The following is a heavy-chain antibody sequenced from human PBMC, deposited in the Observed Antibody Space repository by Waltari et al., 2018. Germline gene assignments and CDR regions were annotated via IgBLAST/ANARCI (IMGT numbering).Heavy chain of an antibody. CDR2: ISGSGYST. V-gene: IGHV3-23*04. CDR3: AKDFDIAAARGHFDY. D-gene: IGHD6-13*01. J-gene: IGHJ4*02. CDR1: GFSFSSYA. Sequence: EVQLVECGGGLVQPGGSLRLSCAASGFSFSSYARSWVRQAPGKVLEWVSVISGSGYSTYYADSVKGRFTISRDNSKNTLYLQMNSLRAEDTAVYYCAKDFDIAAARGHFDYWGQGTLVTVSS.